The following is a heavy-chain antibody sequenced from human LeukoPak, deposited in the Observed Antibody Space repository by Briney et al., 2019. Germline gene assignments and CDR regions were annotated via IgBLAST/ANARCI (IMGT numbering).Heavy chain of an antibody. J-gene: IGHJ4*02. CDR1: GVSISGSGHY. Sequence: SETLSLTCAVSGVSISGSGHYRGWIRQPPGKGLEWIGNIYHSGSTYYNASLQSRVTISIDTSRNQFSLRLNSVTAADTAMYYCAKSGGYGLIDCWGQGTLVTVSS. D-gene: IGHD1-26*01. CDR2: IYHSGST. CDR3: AKSGGYGLIDC. V-gene: IGHV4-39*01.